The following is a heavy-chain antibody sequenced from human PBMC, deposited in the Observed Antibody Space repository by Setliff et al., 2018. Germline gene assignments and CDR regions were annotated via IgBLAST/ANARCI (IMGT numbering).Heavy chain of an antibody. Sequence: PGGSLRLSCAASGFTFSTYAMIWVRQAPGKGLEWVSGISYSDITDYADSVKGRFTISRDNSKNTLYLQMNSLRAEETAVYYCAIGGVQRRSSGTYFWNWGQGTLVTVSS. CDR3: AIGGVQRRSSGTYFWN. D-gene: IGHD1-26*01. CDR1: GFTFSTYA. V-gene: IGHV3-23*01. J-gene: IGHJ4*02. CDR2: ISYSDIT.